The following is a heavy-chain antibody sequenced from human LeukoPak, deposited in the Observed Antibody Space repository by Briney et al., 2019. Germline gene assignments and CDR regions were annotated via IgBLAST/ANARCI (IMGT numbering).Heavy chain of an antibody. J-gene: IGHJ4*02. CDR3: AREAITIFGVVIIPINPYYFDY. CDR1: GYTFTGYY. CDR2: INPNSGGT. V-gene: IGHV1-2*02. D-gene: IGHD3-3*01. Sequence: GASVKVSCKASGYTFTGYYMHWVRQAPGQGLEWMGWINPNSGGTNYTQKFQGRVTMTRDTFISTAYMELSRLRSDDTAVYYCAREAITIFGVVIIPINPYYFDYWGQGTLVTVSS.